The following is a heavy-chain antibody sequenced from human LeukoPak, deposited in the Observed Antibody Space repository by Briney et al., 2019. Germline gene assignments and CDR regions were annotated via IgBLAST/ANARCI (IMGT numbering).Heavy chain of an antibody. CDR1: GGSISRYY. D-gene: IGHD6-19*01. CDR3: ARDPDSSGWYVFDY. Sequence: SETLSLTCTVSGGSISRYYWSWIRQPPGKGLEWIGYIYYSGSTNYNPSLKSRVTISVDTSKNQFSLKLSSVTAADTAVYYCARDPDSSGWYVFDYWGQGNLVTVSS. V-gene: IGHV4-59*01. CDR2: IYYSGST. J-gene: IGHJ4*02.